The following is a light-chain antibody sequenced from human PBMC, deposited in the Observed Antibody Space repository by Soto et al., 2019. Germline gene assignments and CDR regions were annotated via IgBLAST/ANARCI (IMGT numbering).Light chain of an antibody. J-gene: IGKJ1*01. V-gene: IGKV3-15*01. Sequence: IAMAKSPAPLSVPPGERATLSCRASQSVSSNLAWYQQKPGQAPRLLIYGASTRATGIPARFSGSGSGTEFTLTISSLQSEDFAVYYCQQYNNWWTFGQGTKVDI. CDR3: QQYNNWWT. CDR1: QSVSSN. CDR2: GAS.